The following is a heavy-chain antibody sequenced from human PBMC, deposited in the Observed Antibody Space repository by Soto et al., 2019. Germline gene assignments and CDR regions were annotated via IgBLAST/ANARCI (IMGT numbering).Heavy chain of an antibody. Sequence: ASVKVSCKASGYTFSGHAIHWLRQAPGQRPEWMGWIKAGNSKTHYSEKFEGRVTFTRDTVATTVNMELTSLTSEDTAVYYCGRDQSGTGYYVDWFDPWGQGTLVTVSS. D-gene: IGHD3-10*02. CDR2: IKAGNSKT. CDR3: GRDQSGTGYYVDWFDP. J-gene: IGHJ5*02. CDR1: GYTFSGHA. V-gene: IGHV1-3*01.